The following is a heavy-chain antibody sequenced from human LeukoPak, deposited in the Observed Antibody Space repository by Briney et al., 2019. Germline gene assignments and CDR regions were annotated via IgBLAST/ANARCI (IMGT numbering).Heavy chain of an antibody. CDR3: ARNLIPEQLVLNF. J-gene: IGHJ4*02. CDR2: IYYTGST. Sequence: SETLSLTCTVSGGSISSYYWNWIRQAPGKGLEWIGYIYYTGSTNKNPSLKSRVTMSVDTSKNQFSLNLKSVTPEDTAVYYCARNLIPEQLVLNFWGQGILVTVSS. CDR1: GGSISSYY. V-gene: IGHV4-59*01. D-gene: IGHD6-13*01.